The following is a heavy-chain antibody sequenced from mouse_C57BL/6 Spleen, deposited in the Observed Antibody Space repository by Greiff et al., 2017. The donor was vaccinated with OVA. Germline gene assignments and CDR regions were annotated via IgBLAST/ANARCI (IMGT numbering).Heavy chain of an antibody. J-gene: IGHJ1*01. Sequence: VQLQQSGAELVRPGASVKLSCTASGFNIKDDYMHWVKQRPEQGLEWIGWIDPENGDTEYAPKFQGKAIITADTSSNTAYLQLSSLTSEYTSFYYFTSLCWLLRSFDVWGPGPPVTVSS. CDR3: TSLCWLLRSFDV. CDR2: IDPENGDT. V-gene: IGHV14-4*01. D-gene: IGHD2-3*01. CDR1: GFNIKDDY.